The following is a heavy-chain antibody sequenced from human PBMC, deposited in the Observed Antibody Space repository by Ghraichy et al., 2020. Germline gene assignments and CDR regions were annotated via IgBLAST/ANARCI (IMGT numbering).Heavy chain of an antibody. CDR2: ISAYNGNT. CDR1: GYTFTSYG. J-gene: IGHJ4*02. D-gene: IGHD3-22*01. V-gene: IGHV1-18*01. Sequence: ASVKVSCKASGYTFTSYGISWVRQAPGQGLEWMGWISAYNGNTNYAQKLQGRVTMTTDTSTSTAYMELRSLRSDDTAVYYCARDRYYYDKWGAQGATDYWGQGTLVTVSS. CDR3: ARDRYYYDKWGAQGATDY.